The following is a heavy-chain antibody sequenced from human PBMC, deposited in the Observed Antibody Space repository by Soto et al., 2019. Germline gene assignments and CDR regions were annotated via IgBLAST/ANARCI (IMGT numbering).Heavy chain of an antibody. CDR2: ISSGGTSI. D-gene: IGHD4-17*01. V-gene: IGHV3-48*03. J-gene: IGHJ4*02. Sequence: PGGSLRLSCAASGFTVTNYEMSWVRQAPGKGLEWVSYISSGGTSIKYADSVKGRFTISRDNARNSLYLQMNSLRDEDTAVYYCARENYGDALDFWGQGALVTVSS. CDR1: GFTVTNYE. CDR3: ARENYGDALDF.